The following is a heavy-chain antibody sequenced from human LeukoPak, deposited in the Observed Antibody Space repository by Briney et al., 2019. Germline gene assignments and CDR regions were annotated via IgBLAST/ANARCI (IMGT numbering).Heavy chain of an antibody. D-gene: IGHD5-24*01. J-gene: IGHJ4*02. CDR2: ISDTNYYT. CDR1: GITFSDSY. CDR3: ARISRDASISRDGYNTYFDY. Sequence: GGSLRLSCAASGITFSDSYMSWIRQAPGKGLEWISYISDTNYYTNYADSVRGRFSISKDNAKNSLYLQMNSLTVEDTAVYYCARISRDASISRDGYNTYFDYWGQGTLVTVSS. V-gene: IGHV3-11*03.